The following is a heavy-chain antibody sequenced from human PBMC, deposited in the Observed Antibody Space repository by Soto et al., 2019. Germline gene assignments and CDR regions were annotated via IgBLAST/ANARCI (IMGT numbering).Heavy chain of an antibody. CDR2: ISSSGSTI. CDR1: GFTFSDYY. Sequence: GSLRLSCAASGFTFSDYYMSWIRQAPGKGLEWVSYISSSGSTIYYADSVKGRFTISRDNAKNSLYLQMNSLRAEDTAVYYCAAHISSGWYGTWFDPWGQGTLVTVSP. J-gene: IGHJ5*02. CDR3: AAHISSGWYGTWFDP. D-gene: IGHD6-19*01. V-gene: IGHV3-11*01.